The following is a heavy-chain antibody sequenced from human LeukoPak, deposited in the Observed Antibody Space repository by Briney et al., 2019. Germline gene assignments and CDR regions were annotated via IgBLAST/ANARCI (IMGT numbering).Heavy chain of an antibody. J-gene: IGHJ6*02. D-gene: IGHD3-22*01. Sequence: GGSLRLSCAASGFTFSSYSMNWVRQAPGKGLEWVSYISSSSRTIYYTDSVKGRFTISRDNAKNSLYLQMNSLRAEDTAVYYCARRQDYYDSSGYYAYYYYGMDVWGQGTTVTVSS. V-gene: IGHV3-48*04. CDR1: GFTFSSYS. CDR3: ARRQDYYDSSGYYAYYYYGMDV. CDR2: ISSSSRTI.